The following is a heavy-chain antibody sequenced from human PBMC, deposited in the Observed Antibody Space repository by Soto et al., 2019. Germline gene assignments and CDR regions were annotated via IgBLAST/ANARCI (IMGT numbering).Heavy chain of an antibody. Sequence: ELQLVESGGGLVKPGGSLRLSCAASGFTFSSYSMNWVRQAPGKGLEWVSSISSSSSYIYYADSVKGRFTISRDNAKNSLYLQMNSLRAEDTAVYYCARGGARYCSSTSCSTDFDYWGQGTLVTVSS. D-gene: IGHD2-2*01. V-gene: IGHV3-21*01. CDR3: ARGGARYCSSTSCSTDFDY. J-gene: IGHJ4*02. CDR1: GFTFSSYS. CDR2: ISSSSSYI.